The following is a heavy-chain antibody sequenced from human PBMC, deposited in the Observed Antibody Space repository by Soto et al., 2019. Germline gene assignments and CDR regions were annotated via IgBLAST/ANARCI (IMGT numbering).Heavy chain of an antibody. CDR1: GGSISSYY. J-gene: IGHJ5*02. CDR2: IYYSGST. CDR3: ARDPYRANWFDP. V-gene: IGHV4-59*01. Sequence: QVQLQESGPGLVKPSETLSLTCTVSGGSISSYYWSWIRQPPGKGLEWIGYIYYSGSTNYNPSLKSRVTIXVVXSKNQFSLKLSSVTAADTAVYYCARDPYRANWFDPWGQGTLVTVSS. D-gene: IGHD1-26*01.